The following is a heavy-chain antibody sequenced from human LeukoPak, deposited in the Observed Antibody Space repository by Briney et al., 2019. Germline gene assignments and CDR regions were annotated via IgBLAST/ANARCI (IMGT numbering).Heavy chain of an antibody. D-gene: IGHD2-21*02. J-gene: IGHJ4*02. Sequence: GSLRLSCAASGFTFSSYSMNWVRQAPGKGLEWVSSISSSSSYIYYVDSVKGRFTISRDNAKNSLYLQMNSLRAEDTAVYYCASLAYCGGDCYSIFDYWGQGTLVTVSS. V-gene: IGHV3-21*01. CDR1: GFTFSSYS. CDR2: ISSSSSYI. CDR3: ASLAYCGGDCYSIFDY.